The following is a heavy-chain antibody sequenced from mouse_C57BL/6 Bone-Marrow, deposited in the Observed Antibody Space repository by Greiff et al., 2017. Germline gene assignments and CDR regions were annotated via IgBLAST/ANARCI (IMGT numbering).Heavy chain of an antibody. CDR1: GYSFTDYN. Sequence: VQLQQSGPELMKPGASVKISCKASGYSFTDYNMNWVKQSNGKSLEWIGVIIPNYGTTSYNQKFKGKATLTVDQSSSTSYMQLNSLTSEDSAVYYGARGGYCPWYFDVWGTGTTVTVSS. D-gene: IGHD2-3*01. CDR2: IIPNYGTT. V-gene: IGHV1-39*01. J-gene: IGHJ1*03. CDR3: ARGGYCPWYFDV.